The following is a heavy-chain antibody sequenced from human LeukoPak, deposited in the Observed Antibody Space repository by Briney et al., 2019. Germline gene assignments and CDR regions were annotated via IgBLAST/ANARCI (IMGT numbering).Heavy chain of an antibody. CDR2: IWYDGSKR. J-gene: IGHJ4*02. V-gene: IGHV3-33*01. CDR3: ARASGAYGPPFDY. Sequence: GGSLRLSCAASGFTFSDYGMHWVRPAPGKGLQWVAIIWYDGSKRDYADSVKGRFTISRDNNKNSVFLQMDSLRAEDTAVYFCARASGAYGPPFDYWGQGTLVTVSA. CDR1: GFTFSDYG. D-gene: IGHD3-16*01.